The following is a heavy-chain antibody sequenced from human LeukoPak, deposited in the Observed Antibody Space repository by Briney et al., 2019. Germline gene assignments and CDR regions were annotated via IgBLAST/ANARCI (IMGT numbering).Heavy chain of an antibody. CDR3: ASGVNYFDY. V-gene: IGHV3-21*01. J-gene: IGHJ4*02. D-gene: IGHD3-3*01. CDR1: GFTFSSYN. Sequence: PGGSLRVSCAASGFTFSSYNMKWVRQAPGKGLEWVSSISSRSSYIFYADSVKGRFTISGDNAKKSLYLQMNSLRAEDTAVYYCASGVNYFDYWGQGTLVTVSS. CDR2: ISSRSSYI.